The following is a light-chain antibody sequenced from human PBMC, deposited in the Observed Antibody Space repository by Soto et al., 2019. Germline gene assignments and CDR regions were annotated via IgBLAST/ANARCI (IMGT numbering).Light chain of an antibody. J-gene: IGKJ1*01. CDR2: GAS. CDR1: QSVSNNY. V-gene: IGKV3-20*01. CDR3: QQYGSSGT. Sequence: EILLTQSPGTLSLXPXXXXXXXXMASQSVSNNYLAWYQQKPGQAPRLLIYGASNRATGIPDRFSGSGSGTDFTLTISRLEPEDFAVYYCQQYGSSGTFGQGTKVDI.